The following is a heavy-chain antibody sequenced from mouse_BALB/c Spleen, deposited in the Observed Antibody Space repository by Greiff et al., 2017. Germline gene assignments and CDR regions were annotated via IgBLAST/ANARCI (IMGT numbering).Heavy chain of an antibody. CDR1: GYSFTSYW. Sequence: EVQLQESGTVLARPGASVKMSCKASGYSFTSYWMHWVKQRPGQGLEWIGAIYPGNSDTSYNQKFKGKAKLTAVTSASTAYMELSSLTNEDSAVYYCTRSPITTVVASWFAYWGQGTLVTVSA. CDR2: IYPGNSDT. D-gene: IGHD1-1*01. J-gene: IGHJ3*01. CDR3: TRSPITTVVASWFAY. V-gene: IGHV1-5*01.